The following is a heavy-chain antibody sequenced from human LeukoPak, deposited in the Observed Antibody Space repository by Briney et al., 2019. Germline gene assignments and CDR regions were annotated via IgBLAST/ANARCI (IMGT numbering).Heavy chain of an antibody. CDR3: ARDPYNYYDSSPPY. Sequence: GGSLRLSCAASGFTFSSYAMSWVRQAPGKGLEWVSAISGSGGSTYYADSVKGLFTISRDNAKNSLYLQMNSLRAEDTAVYYCARDPYNYYDSSPPYWGQGTLVTVSS. CDR2: ISGSGGST. V-gene: IGHV3-23*01. J-gene: IGHJ4*02. D-gene: IGHD3-22*01. CDR1: GFTFSSYA.